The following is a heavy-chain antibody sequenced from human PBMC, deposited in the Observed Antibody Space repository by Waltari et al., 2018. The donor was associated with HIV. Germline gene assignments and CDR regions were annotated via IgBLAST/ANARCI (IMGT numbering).Heavy chain of an antibody. V-gene: IGHV1-69*05. D-gene: IGHD2-2*01. CDR3: STSRQNNSYASDYAAYLLAS. CDR1: AATFNRDS. CDR2: VIPCCRTL. Sequence: QVQLVVSGAELKRPDAWVKVSCQSSAATFNRDSVSLVRQAPGKGREWRGGVIPCCRTLNYEQKFKARLPLISDEAKGTAYMVFTNLRSEDTALYYCSTSRQNNSYASDYAAYLLASWGQGTLVTVSS. J-gene: IGHJ4*02.